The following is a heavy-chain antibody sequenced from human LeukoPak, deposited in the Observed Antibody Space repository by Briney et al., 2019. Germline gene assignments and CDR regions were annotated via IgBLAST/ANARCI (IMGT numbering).Heavy chain of an antibody. CDR1: GFTFSSYA. Sequence: PGGSLRLSCAASGFTFSSYATNWVRQAPGKGLEWVSVISGSGGSTYYADSVKGRFTISKDNSKNTLYLQMNSLRAEDTAVYYCAKAFIFCSGVNCNLDYWGQGTLVTVSS. CDR3: AKAFIFCSGVNCNLDY. CDR2: ISGSGGST. J-gene: IGHJ4*02. D-gene: IGHD2-15*01. V-gene: IGHV3-23*01.